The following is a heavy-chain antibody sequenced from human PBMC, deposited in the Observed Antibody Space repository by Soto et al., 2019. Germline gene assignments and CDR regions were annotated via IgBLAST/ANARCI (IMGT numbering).Heavy chain of an antibody. Sequence: SETLSLTCTVSGGSISSGGYYWSWIRQHPGKGLEWIGYIYYSGSTYYNPSLKSRVTISVDTSKNQFSLKLSSVTAADTAVYYCARQDSSGHYYGMDVWGQGTTVTVSS. V-gene: IGHV4-31*03. CDR3: ARQDSSGHYYGMDV. CDR2: IYYSGST. CDR1: GGSISSGGYY. J-gene: IGHJ6*02. D-gene: IGHD6-19*01.